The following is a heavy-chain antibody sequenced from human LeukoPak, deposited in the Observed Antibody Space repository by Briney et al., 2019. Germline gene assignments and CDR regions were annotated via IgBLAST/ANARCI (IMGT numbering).Heavy chain of an antibody. CDR1: GYTFTSYN. J-gene: IGHJ5*02. CDR2: ISAYNGNT. D-gene: IGHD1-1*01. CDR3: ARGGTYNWFDP. V-gene: IGHV1-18*04. Sequence: ASVKVSCEASGYTFTSYNINWVRQAPGQGLEWMGWISAYNGNTNYAQKFQGRVTMTTDTATSTAFMELRSLRPDDTAVYYCARGGTYNWFDPWGHGTLVTVSS.